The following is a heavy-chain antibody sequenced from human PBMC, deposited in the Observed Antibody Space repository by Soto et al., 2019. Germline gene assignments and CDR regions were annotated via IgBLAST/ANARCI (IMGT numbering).Heavy chain of an antibody. J-gene: IGHJ5*02. V-gene: IGHV4-30-2*01. CDR3: ARVPDR. CDR1: GGSIISGGYS. D-gene: IGHD2-2*01. CDR2: IYHSGST. Sequence: PSETLSLTCAVSGGSIISGGYSWSWIRQPPGEGLEWIGYIYHSGSTYYNPSLKSRVTISVDRSKNQFSLKLSSVTAADTAVYYCARVPDRWGQGTLVTVSS.